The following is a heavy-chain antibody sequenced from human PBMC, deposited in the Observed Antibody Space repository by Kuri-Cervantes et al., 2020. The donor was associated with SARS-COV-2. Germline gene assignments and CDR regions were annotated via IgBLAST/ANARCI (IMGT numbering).Heavy chain of an antibody. D-gene: IGHD3-9*01. J-gene: IGHJ6*02. CDR3: TRDSSTGWSRYFYGMDV. V-gene: IGHV3-53*01. Sequence: GESLKISCVASGFTVCSNYMSWVRQAPGRGLEWVSVLYTGGSSHYADSVKGRFTISRDNSKNTLYLQMNSLRVEDTAVYYCTRDSSTGWSRYFYGMDVWGQGTAVTVSS. CDR1: GFTVCSNY. CDR2: LYTGGSS.